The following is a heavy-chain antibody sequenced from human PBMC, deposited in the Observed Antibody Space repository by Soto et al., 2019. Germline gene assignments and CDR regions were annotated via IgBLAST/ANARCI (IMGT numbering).Heavy chain of an antibody. CDR3: AKDYVWGGYRSMEIYH. D-gene: IGHD3-16*02. Sequence: EVQLLESGGGLVQPGGSLKLYCAASGFTFSSYAISWVREAPWKGLEWGSAVSGSDGITFYTDSVKGRFVISRDNSKNTVYRQMITLRSEDTSVYYCAKDYVWGGYRSMEIYHWGKGTLVTVSS. CDR2: VSGSDGIT. CDR1: GFTFSSYA. J-gene: IGHJ5*02. V-gene: IGHV3-23*01.